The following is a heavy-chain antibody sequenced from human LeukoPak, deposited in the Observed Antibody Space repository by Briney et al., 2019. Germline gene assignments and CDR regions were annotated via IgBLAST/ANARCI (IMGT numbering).Heavy chain of an antibody. CDR2: IYHSGST. CDR1: GGSISSYY. J-gene: IGHJ5*02. Sequence: SETLSLTCTVSGGSISSYYWSWIRQPPGKGLEWIGYIYHSGSTNYNPSLKSRVTISVDTSKNQFSLKLSSVTAADTAVYYCARQSGLRFLEWLYSPDWFDPWGQGTLVTVSS. CDR3: ARQSGLRFLEWLYSPDWFDP. V-gene: IGHV4-59*08. D-gene: IGHD3-3*01.